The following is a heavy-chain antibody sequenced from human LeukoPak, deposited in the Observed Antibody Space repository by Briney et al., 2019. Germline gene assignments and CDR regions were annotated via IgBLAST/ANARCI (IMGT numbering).Heavy chain of an antibody. J-gene: IGHJ3*02. Sequence: GSSVKVSCKASGGTFSNYAITWVRQAPGQGLEWMGGIIPIFGTANYAQKFQGRVTITTDESTSTAYMELSSLRSEDTAVYYCARAEAGEGAFDIWGQGTMVTVSS. CDR2: IIPIFGTA. CDR1: GGTFSNYA. V-gene: IGHV1-69*05. D-gene: IGHD7-27*01. CDR3: ARAEAGEGAFDI.